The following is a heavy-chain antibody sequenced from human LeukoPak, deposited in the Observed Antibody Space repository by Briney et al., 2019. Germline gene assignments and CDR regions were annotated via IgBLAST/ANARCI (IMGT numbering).Heavy chain of an antibody. CDR1: GFTFSSYS. V-gene: IGHV3-21*01. Sequence: GGSLRLSCAASGFTFSSYSMNWVRQAPEKGLEWVSSIGSRTTYIYYADSVKGRFTISRDNAKNSLYLQMNSLRDEDTAVYYCARDQQYYYYYMDVWGKGTTVSVSS. J-gene: IGHJ6*03. CDR2: IGSRTTYI. CDR3: ARDQQYYYYYMDV.